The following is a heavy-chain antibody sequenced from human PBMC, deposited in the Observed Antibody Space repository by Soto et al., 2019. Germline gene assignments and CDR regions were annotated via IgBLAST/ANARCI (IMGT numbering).Heavy chain of an antibody. V-gene: IGHV4-4*02. Sequence: QVHLQESGPGLVAPSGTLSLTCTLSGGSVRAPDWWNWVRQSPDKGLEWIAEVHISGHSNYNPSLRSRVSGSIDSSKNQFYLNLNSVTAADTASYYCARVRQGCSANNCYFDPWGQGTQVTIAS. D-gene: IGHD1-1*01. CDR2: VHISGHS. CDR1: GGSVRAPDW. J-gene: IGHJ5*01. CDR3: ARVRQGCSANNCYFDP.